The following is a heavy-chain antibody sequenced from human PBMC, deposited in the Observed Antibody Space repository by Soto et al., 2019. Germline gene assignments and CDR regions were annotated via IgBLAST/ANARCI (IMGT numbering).Heavy chain of an antibody. Sequence: QITLKESGPTLVKPTQTLTLTCTFSGFSLSTSGVGVGWIRQPPGKALECLALIYWDDDKRYSPSLKSRLTITKDTSKNQVVLTMTNMDPVDTATYFCAHRLCDSSCYWDVGYFDYCGRGTLVTVSS. V-gene: IGHV2-5*02. J-gene: IGHJ4*02. D-gene: IGHD3-22*01. CDR2: IYWDDDK. CDR1: GFSLSTSGVG. CDR3: AHRLCDSSCYWDVGYFDY.